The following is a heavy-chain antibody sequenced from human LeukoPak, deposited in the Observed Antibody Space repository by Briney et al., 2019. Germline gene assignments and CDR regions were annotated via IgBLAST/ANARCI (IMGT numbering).Heavy chain of an antibody. J-gene: IGHJ6*02. D-gene: IGHD3-16*01. V-gene: IGHV4-34*01. CDR1: GGSFSGYL. Sequence: SETLSLTCVVPGGSFSGYLWSWICQTPRQGLERVGEINYLGSGNYNPSLTSRVSISLDTSKTQFSLRVTSVTAADTGVYYCSRSGLTGMRKYARPPYYYYNMDVWGQGTTVIVSS. CDR3: SRSGLTGMRKYARPPYYYYNMDV. CDR2: INYLGSG.